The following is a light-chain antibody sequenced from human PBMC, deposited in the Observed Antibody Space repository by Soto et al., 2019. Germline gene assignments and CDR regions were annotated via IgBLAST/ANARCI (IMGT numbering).Light chain of an antibody. J-gene: IGKJ5*01. Sequence: VVLTQSPGTLSLSRCERATLSCRASEIVSTNLDWYQQKPGQAPRLLIYDASNRATGIPARFSGSGSGRDFTLTISSLEPEDFAVYYCQQRRNWPPITFGQGKRLEI. CDR3: QQRRNWPPIT. CDR2: DAS. V-gene: IGKV3-11*02. CDR1: EIVSTN.